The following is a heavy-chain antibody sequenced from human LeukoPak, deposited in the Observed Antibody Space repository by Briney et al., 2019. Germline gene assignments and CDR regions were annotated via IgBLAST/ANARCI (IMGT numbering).Heavy chain of an antibody. CDR1: GFTVSSNY. J-gene: IGHJ4*02. Sequence: GGSLRLSCAASGFTVSSNYMSWVRQAPGKGLEWVSVIYSGGSTYYADSVKGRFTISRDNSKNTLYLQMNSLRVEDTAVYFCARDGYGDTFDYWGQGTLVTVSS. V-gene: IGHV3-53*01. CDR3: ARDGYGDTFDY. CDR2: IYSGGST. D-gene: IGHD4-17*01.